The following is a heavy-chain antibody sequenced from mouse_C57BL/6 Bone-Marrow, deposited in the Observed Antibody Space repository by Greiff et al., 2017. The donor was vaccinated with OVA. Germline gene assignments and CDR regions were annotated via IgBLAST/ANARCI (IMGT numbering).Heavy chain of an antibody. CDR2: IYPRDGST. D-gene: IGHD2-14*01. V-gene: IGHV1-78*01. CDR1: GYTFTDHT. Sequence: VKLQQSDAELVKPGASVKISCKVSGYTFTDHTIHWMKQRPEQGLEWIGYIYPRDGSTKYNEKFKGKATLTADKSSSTAYMQLNSLTSEDSAVYFCARGGTHWRYYFDYWGQGTTLTVSS. J-gene: IGHJ2*01. CDR3: ARGGTHWRYYFDY.